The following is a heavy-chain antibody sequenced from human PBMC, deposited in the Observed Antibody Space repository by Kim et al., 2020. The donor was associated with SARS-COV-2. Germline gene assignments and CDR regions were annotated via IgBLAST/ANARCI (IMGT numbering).Heavy chain of an antibody. CDR3: ARVGRRWLQLPRNYYYGMEV. V-gene: IGHV4-34*01. D-gene: IGHD5-12*01. Sequence: SETLSLTCAVYGGSFSGYYWSWIRQPPGKGLEWIGEINHSGSTNYNPSLKSRVTISVDTSKNQFSLKLSSVTAADTAVYYCARVGRRWLQLPRNYYYGMEVWGQGTTVTVSS. J-gene: IGHJ6*02. CDR1: GGSFSGYY. CDR2: INHSGST.